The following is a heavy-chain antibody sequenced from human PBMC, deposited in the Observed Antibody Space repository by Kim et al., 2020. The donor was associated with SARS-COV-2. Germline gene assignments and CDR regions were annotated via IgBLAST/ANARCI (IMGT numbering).Heavy chain of an antibody. CDR3: TRDPIGDGDA. Sequence: GGSLRLSCATSGCTFTTYWIHWVRQAPGKGLVWVSSISGDGTMTSYADSVKGRFTISRDNAKSTVVLQMNSLGAGETTVYYCTRDPIGDGDAWGLGTL. V-gene: IGHV3-74*01. CDR2: ISGDGTMT. J-gene: IGHJ5*02. D-gene: IGHD3-10*01. CDR1: GCTFTTYW.